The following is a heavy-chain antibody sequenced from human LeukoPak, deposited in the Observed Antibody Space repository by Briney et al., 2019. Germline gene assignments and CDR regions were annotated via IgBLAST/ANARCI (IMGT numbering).Heavy chain of an antibody. V-gene: IGHV3-30*02. CDR1: GFTFSSYG. Sequence: PGGSLRLSCAASGFTFSSYGMHWVRQAPGKGLEWVAFIRYDGSNKYYADSVKGRFTISRDNSKNTLYLQMNSLRAEDTAVYYCAKDQDPNPTVGASGYFDYWGQGTLVTVSS. J-gene: IGHJ4*02. CDR2: IRYDGSNK. CDR3: AKDQDPNPTVGASGYFDY. D-gene: IGHD1-26*01.